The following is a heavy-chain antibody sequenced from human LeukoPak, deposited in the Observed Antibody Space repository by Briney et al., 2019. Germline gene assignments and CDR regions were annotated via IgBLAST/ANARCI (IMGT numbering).Heavy chain of an antibody. J-gene: IGHJ6*02. V-gene: IGHV3-30*03. CDR1: GFAFSTYG. Sequence: GGSLRLSCAASGFAFSTYGMHWVRQAPGKGLDWVAVIAYDGSIKHHTDSVKGRFTISRDNSKNTLYLQMNSLRAEDTAVYYCARDENPAIDYYYGMDVWGQGTTVTVSS. CDR2: IAYDGSIK. D-gene: IGHD2-21*02. CDR3: ARDENPAIDYYYGMDV.